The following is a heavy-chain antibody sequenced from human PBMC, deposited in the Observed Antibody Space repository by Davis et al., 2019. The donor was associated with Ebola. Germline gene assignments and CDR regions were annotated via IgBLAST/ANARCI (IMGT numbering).Heavy chain of an antibody. Sequence: GGSLRLSCAASGLTFSTYSMNWVRQAPGKGLEWVSYISDSSSTIYYAGSVKGRFTISRDNAKNSLYLQMNSLRDEDTAVYYCVAFDWLLGPYFDYWGQGTLVTVSS. CDR3: VAFDWLLGPYFDY. J-gene: IGHJ4*02. CDR1: GLTFSTYS. CDR2: ISDSSSTI. V-gene: IGHV3-48*02. D-gene: IGHD3-9*01.